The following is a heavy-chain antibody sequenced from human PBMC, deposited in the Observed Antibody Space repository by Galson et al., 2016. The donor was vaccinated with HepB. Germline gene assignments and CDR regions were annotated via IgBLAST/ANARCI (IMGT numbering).Heavy chain of an antibody. CDR3: TTSQKSGTAG. D-gene: IGHD1-7*01. V-gene: IGHV3-15*07. J-gene: IGHJ4*02. CDR2: IKRKTDGGTI. CDR1: GFTFADAW. Sequence: SLRLSCAASGFTFADAWMNWVRQAPGKGLEWVGRIKRKTDGGTIDNAAPVKDRFTISRDDSKNTLYLQMNSLKTEDTAVYYCTTSQKSGTAGWGQGTLVTVSS.